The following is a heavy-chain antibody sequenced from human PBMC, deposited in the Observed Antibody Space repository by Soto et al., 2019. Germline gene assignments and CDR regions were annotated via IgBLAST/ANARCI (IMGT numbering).Heavy chain of an antibody. CDR1: GGSISSYY. CDR2: IYYSGST. Sequence: SATLSLTCTVSGGSISSYYWSWIRQPPGKGLEWIGYIYYSGSTNYNPSLKSRVTISVDTSKNQFSLKLSSVTAADTAVYYCARSDYGGGFDYWGQGTLVTVSS. V-gene: IGHV4-59*01. J-gene: IGHJ4*02. CDR3: ARSDYGGGFDY. D-gene: IGHD4-17*01.